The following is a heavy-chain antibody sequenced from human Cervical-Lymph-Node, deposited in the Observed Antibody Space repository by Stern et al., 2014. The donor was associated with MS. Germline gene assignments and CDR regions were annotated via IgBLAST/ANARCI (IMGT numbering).Heavy chain of an antibody. CDR3: ARAETTVTTSHFDH. J-gene: IGHJ4*02. V-gene: IGHV4-59*01. CDR2: IYYTGSS. D-gene: IGHD4-17*01. Sequence: QLQLQESGPGLVKPSETLSLTCTVSGGSISTYHWSWIRQPPGKGLEWIGYIYYTGSSNYNPSLKSRVTISVDTSKNQFSLKLSSVTAADTAVYYCARAETTVTTSHFDHWGQGTLVTVSS. CDR1: GGSISTYH.